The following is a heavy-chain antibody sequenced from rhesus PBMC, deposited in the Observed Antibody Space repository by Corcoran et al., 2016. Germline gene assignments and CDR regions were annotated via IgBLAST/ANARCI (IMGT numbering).Heavy chain of an antibody. V-gene: IGHV4-80*01. CDR3: AAPYDF. CDR2: INGNSGRP. CDR1: GASISNYW. J-gene: IGHJ3*01. Sequence: QVQLQESGPGVVKPSETLSLTCAVSGASISNYWWGWIRQTPGKGLEWIGEINGNSGRPYYNPSLESRVTISRDESKNQFSLKFNSVTAADTAVYYCAAPYDFWGQGLRVTVSS. D-gene: IGHD4-11*01.